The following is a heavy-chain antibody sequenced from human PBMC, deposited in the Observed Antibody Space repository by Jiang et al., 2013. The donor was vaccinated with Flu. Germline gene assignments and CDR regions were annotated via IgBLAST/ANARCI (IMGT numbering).Heavy chain of an antibody. D-gene: IGHD2-15*01. J-gene: IGHJ5*02. CDR1: GGSISSSSYY. Sequence: LLKPSETLSLTCTVSGGSISSSSYYWGWIRQPPGKGLEWIGSIYYSGSTYYNPSLKSRVTISVDTSKNQFSLKLSSVTAADTAVYYCARHRIGVVAATGGNWFDPWGQGTLVTVSS. CDR3: ARHRIGVVAATGGNWFDP. V-gene: IGHV4-39*07. CDR2: IYYSGST.